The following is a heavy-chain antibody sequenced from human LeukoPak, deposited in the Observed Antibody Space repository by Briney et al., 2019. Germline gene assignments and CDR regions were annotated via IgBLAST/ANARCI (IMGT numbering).Heavy chain of an antibody. V-gene: IGHV4-61*09. CDR1: GGSISSGGYD. CDR3: TKGRGI. Sequence: SETLSLTCTVSGGSISSGGYDWYWIRQPAGKGLEWIGHIYTSGSSNYSPSLKSRVTISVDTSKNQFSLKLTSVTAADTAVYYCTKGRGIWGQGTLVTVSS. D-gene: IGHD3-10*01. CDR2: IYTSGSS. J-gene: IGHJ4*02.